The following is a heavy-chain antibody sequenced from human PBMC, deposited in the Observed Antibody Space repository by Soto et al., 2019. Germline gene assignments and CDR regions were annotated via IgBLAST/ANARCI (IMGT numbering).Heavy chain of an antibody. CDR1: GFTFSSYA. Sequence: EVQLLESGGGLVQPGGSLRLSCAASGFTFSSYAMRWVRQAPGKGLEWVSAVSGSGGSTYYADSVKGRFTISRDNSKNTMYLQMNSLRAEDTAVYYCARRGPGTYFDYWGQGTLVTVSS. CDR2: VSGSGGST. CDR3: ARRGPGTYFDY. D-gene: IGHD6-13*01. V-gene: IGHV3-23*01. J-gene: IGHJ4*02.